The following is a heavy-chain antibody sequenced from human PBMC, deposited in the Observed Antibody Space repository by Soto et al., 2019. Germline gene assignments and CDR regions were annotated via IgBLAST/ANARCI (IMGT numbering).Heavy chain of an antibody. V-gene: IGHV3-30*03. CDR1: GFTFSDHG. CDR2: VSAAGGTT. CDR3: TREGTGRLRYAFDV. Sequence: QVQLVESGGGVVPPGTSLRLSCAASGFTFSDHGMHWVRQAPGKGLEWVAVVSAAGGTTYYADSVKGRLTLSRDNSRNTLSLQMNSLTSVATAVYYCTREGTGRLRYAFDVWGQGTVVTVSS. D-gene: IGHD2-8*02. J-gene: IGHJ3*01.